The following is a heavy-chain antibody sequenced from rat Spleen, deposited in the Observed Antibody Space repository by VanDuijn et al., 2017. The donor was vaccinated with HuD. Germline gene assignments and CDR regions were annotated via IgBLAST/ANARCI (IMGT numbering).Heavy chain of an antibody. D-gene: IGHD2-5*01. J-gene: IGHJ1*01. CDR2: ISYEGTTN. Sequence: EVQLVESGGGLVQPGRSMKLSCAASGFTFSDYYMAWVRQAPKKGLEWVASISYEGTTNYYGDSVKGRFTISRDNGKNTLYLEMDSLGSEDMATYYCVRQGYLRDWYFDFWGPGTMVTVSS. CDR3: VRQGYLRDWYFDF. V-gene: IGHV5-22*01. CDR1: GFTFSDYY.